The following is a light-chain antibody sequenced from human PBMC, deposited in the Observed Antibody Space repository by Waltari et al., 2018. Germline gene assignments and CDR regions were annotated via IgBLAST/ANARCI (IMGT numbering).Light chain of an antibody. J-gene: IGLJ2*01. CDR2: EGS. Sequence: QSALTQPASVSGSPGQSITISCTGTSSYVGGYNPVSWYQHHPGKAPKPTIYEGSKRPSGVSYRFSGSKSGYTASLTISGLQAEDEADYYCCSYAGSKDLFGGGTKLTVL. CDR3: CSYAGSKDL. CDR1: SSYVGGYNP. V-gene: IGLV2-23*01.